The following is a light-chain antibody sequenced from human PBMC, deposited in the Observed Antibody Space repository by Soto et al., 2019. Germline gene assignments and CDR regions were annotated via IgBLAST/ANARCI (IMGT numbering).Light chain of an antibody. V-gene: IGKV3-15*01. J-gene: IGKJ1*01. CDR2: GAS. Sequence: EIVVTQSPATLSVSPGERVTLSCRASQSVSSSLAWYQQRPGQAPRLLIYGASTRATGIPARFSGSGSGTEFTLTISSLQSEDFAVYYCQQYNNWPRTFGQGTKVDI. CDR3: QQYNNWPRT. CDR1: QSVSSS.